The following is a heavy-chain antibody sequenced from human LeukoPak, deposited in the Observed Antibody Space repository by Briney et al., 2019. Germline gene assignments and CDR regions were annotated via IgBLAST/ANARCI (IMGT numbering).Heavy chain of an antibody. D-gene: IGHD3-22*01. CDR3: AKDSTTFYDSSGYDIS. J-gene: IGHJ5*02. Sequence: GGSLRLSCAAFGFTFSSYAMSWVRQAPGKGLEWVSAISGSGGSTYYADSVKGRFTISRDNSKNTLYLQMNSLRAEDTAVYYCAKDSTTFYDSSGYDISWGQGTLVTVSS. V-gene: IGHV3-23*01. CDR2: ISGSGGST. CDR1: GFTFSSYA.